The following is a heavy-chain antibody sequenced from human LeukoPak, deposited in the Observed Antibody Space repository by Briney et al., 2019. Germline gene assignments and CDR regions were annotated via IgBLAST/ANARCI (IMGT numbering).Heavy chain of an antibody. V-gene: IGHV6-1*01. CDR1: GDSVSSNSAA. J-gene: IGHJ4*02. CDR2: TYRTSRWYN. CDR3: ARHNAPRRVGFDF. D-gene: IGHD2-2*01. Sequence: SQTLSLTCAISGDSVSSNSAAWNWIRQSPSRGLEWLGRTYRTSRWYNDYAVSVKSRITINPDTSKNQFSLKFSSVTAADTALYWCARHNAPRRVGFDFWGQGILVTVSS.